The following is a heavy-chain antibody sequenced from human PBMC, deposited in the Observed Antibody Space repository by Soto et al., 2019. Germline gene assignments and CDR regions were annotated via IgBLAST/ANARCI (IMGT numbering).Heavy chain of an antibody. D-gene: IGHD6-13*01. V-gene: IGHV3-30-3*01. CDR1: GFTFSSYA. Sequence: QVQLVESGGGVVQPGRSLRLSCAASGFTFSSYAMHWVRQAPGKGLEWVAVISYDGSNKYYADSVKGRFTISRDNSKNTMNRQMHSLRAEVTAVYYCRGVRHGAAADRFAYWGPGTLVSVSS. CDR3: RGVRHGAAADRFAY. J-gene: IGHJ4*02. CDR2: ISYDGSNK.